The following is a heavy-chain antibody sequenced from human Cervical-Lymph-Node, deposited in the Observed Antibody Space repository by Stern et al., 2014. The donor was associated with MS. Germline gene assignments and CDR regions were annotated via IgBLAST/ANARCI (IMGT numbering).Heavy chain of an antibody. CDR3: ARVYRALDI. D-gene: IGHD3-16*02. CDR2: ISSSSVYK. V-gene: IGHV3-21*01. CDR1: GFTFSNYT. J-gene: IGHJ3*02. Sequence: EVQLVESGGGLVKPGGSLRLACAASGFTFSNYTMNWVRQTPGKGLEWVSSISSSSVYKYYADSVKGRFTISRDNSKNSLYLQMNSLRAEDTAVYYCARVYRALDIWGQGTMVTVSS.